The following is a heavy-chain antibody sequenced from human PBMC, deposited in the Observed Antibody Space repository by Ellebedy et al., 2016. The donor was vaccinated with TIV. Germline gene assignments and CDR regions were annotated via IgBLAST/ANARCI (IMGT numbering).Heavy chain of an antibody. D-gene: IGHD3-22*01. CDR3: VKGGYREIYYHSTAYDR. CDR2: VGCAGDRA. CDR1: EFNLMNYA. Sequence: PGGSLRLSCTASEFNLMNYAMSWVRQAPGKGLEWVSTVGCAGDRAYYADSVKGRFTNSRDIPKNTVNLKMDSLSAEDTAVYYCVKGGYREIYYHSTAYDRWGQGTLVTVSS. V-gene: IGHV3-23*01. J-gene: IGHJ5*02.